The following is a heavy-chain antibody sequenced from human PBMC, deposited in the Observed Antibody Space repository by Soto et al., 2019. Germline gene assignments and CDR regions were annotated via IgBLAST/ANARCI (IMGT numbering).Heavy chain of an antibody. Sequence: GASAEVSCKACRYTFNSYSLRWARHATGQGLGWMGWINPNSGGTNYAQKFQGWVTMTRDTSISTAYMELSRLRSDDTAVYYCAREVREYYDILTGYYDYWGQGTLVTVSS. V-gene: IGHV1-2*04. D-gene: IGHD3-9*01. CDR1: RYTFNSYS. CDR3: AREVREYYDILTGYYDY. J-gene: IGHJ4*02. CDR2: INPNSGGT.